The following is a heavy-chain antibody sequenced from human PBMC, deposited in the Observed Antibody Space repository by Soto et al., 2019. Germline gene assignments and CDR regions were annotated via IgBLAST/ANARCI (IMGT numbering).Heavy chain of an antibody. V-gene: IGHV3-15*07. CDR3: TTDSQYKGILVRFDY. D-gene: IGHD6-6*01. Sequence: TWRFLRLPCAASGVTFTTAWINWVRQLPGKGLEWVGSIRSKSDDGTTDFAAPMKGRFAIARDDSKHAVYLQMNSLRTEDTAVYYCTTDSQYKGILVRFDYCGLGTLVTVSP. CDR1: GVTFTTAW. J-gene: IGHJ4*01. CDR2: IRSKSDDGTT.